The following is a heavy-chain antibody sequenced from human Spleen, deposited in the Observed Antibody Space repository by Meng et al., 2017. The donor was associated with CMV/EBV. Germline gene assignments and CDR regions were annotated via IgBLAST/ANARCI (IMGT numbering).Heavy chain of an antibody. CDR3: ARRDYDSWSGYHFRFDP. V-gene: IGHV1-18*01. CDR2: ISAYNGNT. J-gene: IGHJ5*02. CDR1: GYTFTSYG. Sequence: ASVKVSCKASGYTFTSYGISWVRQAPGQGLEWMGWISAYNGNTNYAQKLQGRVTMTTDTSTSTAYMELRSLRSDDTAVYYCARRDYDSWSGYHFRFDPWGQGTLVTVSS. D-gene: IGHD3-3*01.